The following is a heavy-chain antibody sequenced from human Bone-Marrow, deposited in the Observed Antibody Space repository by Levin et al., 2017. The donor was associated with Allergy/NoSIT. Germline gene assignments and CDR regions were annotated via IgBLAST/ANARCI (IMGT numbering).Heavy chain of an antibody. J-gene: IGHJ4*02. D-gene: IGHD2-21*02. CDR3: IRELANCGGDCLNY. V-gene: IGHV3-74*01. Sequence: HPGGSLRLSCAASGFTFSTYWMHWVRQAPGKGLVWVSRINSDESITGYADSVKGRFTISRDNAKNTLYLQMNSLRAEDTAVYYCIRELANCGGDCLNYWGQGTLVTVSS. CDR1: GFTFSTYW. CDR2: INSDESIT.